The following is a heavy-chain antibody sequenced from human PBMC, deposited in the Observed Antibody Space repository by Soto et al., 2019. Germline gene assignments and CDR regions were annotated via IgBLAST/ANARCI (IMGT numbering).Heavy chain of an antibody. Sequence: PSETLSLTCAVSGGSISSGGYYWSWIRQHPGKGLEWIGYIYYSGSTYYNPSLKSRVTISVDTSKNQFSLKLSSVTAAVTAVYYCARDPAQYCSGGSCYNYYYGMDVWGQGTTVTVSS. J-gene: IGHJ6*02. V-gene: IGHV4-31*11. D-gene: IGHD2-15*01. CDR1: GGSISSGGYY. CDR2: IYYSGST. CDR3: ARDPAQYCSGGSCYNYYYGMDV.